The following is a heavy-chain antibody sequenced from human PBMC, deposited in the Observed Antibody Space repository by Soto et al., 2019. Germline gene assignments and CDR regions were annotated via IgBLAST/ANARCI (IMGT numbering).Heavy chain of an antibody. CDR3: ARNPDSRSVNRGCDY. Sequence: GGSLRLSCAASGFTFSSYAMSWVRQAPGKGLEWVSAISGSGGSTYYADSVKGRFTISRDNSKNTLYLQMNSLRAEDTAVYYCARNPDSRSVNRGCDYWGQGTLVTVSS. J-gene: IGHJ4*02. V-gene: IGHV3-23*01. CDR2: ISGSGGST. D-gene: IGHD7-27*01. CDR1: GFTFSSYA.